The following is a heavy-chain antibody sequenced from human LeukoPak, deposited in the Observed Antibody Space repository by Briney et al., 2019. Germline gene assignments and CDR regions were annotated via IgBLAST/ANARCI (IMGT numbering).Heavy chain of an antibody. V-gene: IGHV1-18*01. CDR1: GYTLTSYG. D-gene: IGHD3-10*01. CDR2: ISAYNGNT. J-gene: IGHJ6*02. Sequence: ASVKVSCKASGYTLTSYGISWVRQAPGQGLEWMGWISAYNGNTNYAQKLQGRVTMTTDTSTSTAYLELRSLRSDDTAVYYCARDYYYGSGSYYNVVPPYYYGMDVWGQGTTVTVSS. CDR3: ARDYYYGSGSYYNVVPPYYYGMDV.